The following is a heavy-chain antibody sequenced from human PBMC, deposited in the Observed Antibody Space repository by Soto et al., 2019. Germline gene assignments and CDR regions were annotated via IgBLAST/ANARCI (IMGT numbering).Heavy chain of an antibody. V-gene: IGHV3-30*18. J-gene: IGHJ4*02. D-gene: IGHD6-19*01. Sequence: QVQLVESGGGVVQPGRSLRLSCAASGFTFSTYAMHWVRQAPGKGLEWVAVIVNDGSYKYYPDPVKGRFTISRDNSKHTLYLQINSLRAEDTAVYYCAKEGSKAGAGTFDHWGQGTLVTVSS. CDR2: IVNDGSYK. CDR3: AKEGSKAGAGTFDH. CDR1: GFTFSTYA.